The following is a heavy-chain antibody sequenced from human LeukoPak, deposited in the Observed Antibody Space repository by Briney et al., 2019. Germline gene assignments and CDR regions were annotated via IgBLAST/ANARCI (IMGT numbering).Heavy chain of an antibody. J-gene: IGHJ4*02. CDR2: ITSGGDYI. Sequence: GGSLRLSCAASGFTFNTFNVNWVRQAPGMGLEWVSSITSGGDYIYYADSVKGRFTTSRDNAKNSLSLQLNSLRVEDTAVYYCARGHYDVLAASYKWTPDYWGQGTLVTVSS. CDR1: GFTFNTFN. D-gene: IGHD3-9*01. CDR3: ARGHYDVLAASYKWTPDY. V-gene: IGHV3-21*01.